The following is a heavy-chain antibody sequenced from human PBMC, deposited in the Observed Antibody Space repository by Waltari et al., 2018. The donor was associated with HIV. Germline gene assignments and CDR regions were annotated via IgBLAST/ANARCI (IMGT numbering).Heavy chain of an antibody. CDR3: AREFGLERPYGFATSGAVAY. Sequence: QVQLVESGGGEGQPGRSLGLYCAASGFTFSVYGMHWVRQAPGKGVEWVGVIWNDRNNKYYADSVKGRFTISRDNSKNTLYLQMNILRAEDTAVYYCAREFGLERPYGFATSGAVAYWGQGTLVTVSS. CDR1: GFTFSVYG. CDR2: IWNDRNNK. D-gene: IGHD1-1*01. J-gene: IGHJ4*02. V-gene: IGHV3-33*01.